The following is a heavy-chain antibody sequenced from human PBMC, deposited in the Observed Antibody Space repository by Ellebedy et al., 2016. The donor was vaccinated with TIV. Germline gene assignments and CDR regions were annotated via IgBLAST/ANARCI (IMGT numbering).Heavy chain of an antibody. D-gene: IGHD3-22*01. J-gene: IGHJ4*02. CDR2: INPKNGSA. CDR3: ARGEGYYDSSGSRKFDY. Sequence: ASVKVSCXAFGYIFTNYYMHWVRQAPGQGLEWVARINPKNGSATYAQNFQGRVAVTRDTSASTVYMDLSSLRSEDTAVYYCARGEGYYDSSGSRKFDYWGQGTLVTVSS. CDR1: GYIFTNYY. V-gene: IGHV1-46*01.